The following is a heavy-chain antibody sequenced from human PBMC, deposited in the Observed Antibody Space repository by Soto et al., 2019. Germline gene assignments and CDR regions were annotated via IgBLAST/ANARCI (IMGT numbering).Heavy chain of an antibody. Sequence: GASGKVSCKASGYTFTSYAMHWVRQAPGQRLEWMGWINAGNGNTKYSQKFQGRVTITRDTSASTAYMELSSLKSEDTAVYYCARDEIAAAGAYYYYYMDVWGKGTTVTVSS. D-gene: IGHD6-13*01. CDR2: INAGNGNT. V-gene: IGHV1-3*01. CDR1: GYTFTSYA. J-gene: IGHJ6*03. CDR3: ARDEIAAAGAYYYYYMDV.